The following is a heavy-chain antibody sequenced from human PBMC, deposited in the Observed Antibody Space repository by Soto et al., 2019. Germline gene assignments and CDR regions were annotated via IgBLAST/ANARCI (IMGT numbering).Heavy chain of an antibody. Sequence: ASETLSLTCTVSGGSISSGGYYWSWIRQHPGKGLEWIGYIYYSGSTYYNPSLKSRVTISVDTSKNQFSLKLSSVTAADTAVYYCACLYGSGSYLFDYWGQGTLVTVSS. V-gene: IGHV4-31*02. D-gene: IGHD3-10*01. J-gene: IGHJ4*02. CDR2: IYYSGST. CDR1: GGSISSGGYY. CDR3: ACLYGSGSYLFDY.